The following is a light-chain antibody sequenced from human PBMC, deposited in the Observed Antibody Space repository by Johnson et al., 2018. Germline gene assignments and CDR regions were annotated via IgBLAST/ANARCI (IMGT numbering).Light chain of an antibody. CDR2: ENN. V-gene: IGLV1-51*02. Sequence: SVLTQPPSVSAAPGQKVTISCSGSSSNIGNNYVSWYQQLPGTAPKLLIYENNKRPSGIPDRFSGSKSGTSDTLVLPGLQPGDEADYYCGTWDSSLSAGNVFGTGTKVTVL. J-gene: IGLJ1*01. CDR1: SSNIGNNY. CDR3: GTWDSSLSAGNV.